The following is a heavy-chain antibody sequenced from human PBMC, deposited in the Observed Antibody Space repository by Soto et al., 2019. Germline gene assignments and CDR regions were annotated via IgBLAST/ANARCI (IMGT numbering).Heavy chain of an antibody. CDR2: ISAYNGNT. V-gene: IGHV1-18*01. D-gene: IGHD6-19*01. CDR3: ARGRAVADFAY. J-gene: IGHJ4*02. Sequence: RQAPGQGLEWMGWISAYNGNTNYAQKLQGRVTMTTDTSTSTAYMELRSLRSDDTAVYYCARGRAVADFAYWGKGTPVTVSS.